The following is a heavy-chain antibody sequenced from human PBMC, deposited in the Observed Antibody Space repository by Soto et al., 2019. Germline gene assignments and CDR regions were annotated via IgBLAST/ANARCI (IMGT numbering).Heavy chain of an antibody. CDR2: TYYRSKWYN. CDR3: ARYYYGSGSYSYYYFDY. Sequence: PSQTLSLTCAISGDSVSSNSAAWIWIRQSPSRGLEWLGRTYYRSKWYNDYAVSVKSRITINPDTSKNQFSLQLNSVTPEDTAVYYCARYYYGSGSYSYYYFDYWGQGTLVTVSS. V-gene: IGHV6-1*01. D-gene: IGHD3-10*01. CDR1: GDSVSSNSAA. J-gene: IGHJ4*02.